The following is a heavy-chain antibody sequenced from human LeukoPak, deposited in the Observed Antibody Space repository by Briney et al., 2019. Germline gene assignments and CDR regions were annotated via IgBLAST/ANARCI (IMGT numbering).Heavy chain of an antibody. D-gene: IGHD2-2*01. V-gene: IGHV5-51*01. CDR3: ARHLGGGPAATPFDY. CDR1: GYSFTGYW. Sequence: GESLKISCKGFGYSFTGYWIGWVRQMPGKGLEWMGIIYPGDSDTRYSPSFRGQVTISADKSISTAYLQWSSLKASDTAMYFCARHLGGGPAATPFDYWGQGTLVTVSS. J-gene: IGHJ4*02. CDR2: IYPGDSDT.